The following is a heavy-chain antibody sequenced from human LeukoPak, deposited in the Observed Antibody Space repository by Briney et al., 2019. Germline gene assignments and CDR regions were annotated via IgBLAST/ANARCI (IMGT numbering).Heavy chain of an antibody. CDR1: GGSITSYY. Sequence: PSETLSLTCTVSGGSITSYYWSWIRQPPGKGLEWIGHISYTGSTNYNPSLKSRVTISVDTSKNQFSLKLSSVTATDTAVYYCAREHDFWSGYSGPDYYYMDVWGKGTTVTVSS. CDR2: ISYTGST. CDR3: AREHDFWSGYSGPDYYYMDV. J-gene: IGHJ6*03. V-gene: IGHV4-59*01. D-gene: IGHD3-3*01.